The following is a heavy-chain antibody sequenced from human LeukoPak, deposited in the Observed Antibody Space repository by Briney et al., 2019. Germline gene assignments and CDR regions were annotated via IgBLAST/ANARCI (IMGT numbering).Heavy chain of an antibody. Sequence: ASVKVSCKASGYTFTTYAMNWVREAPGQGLQWMGWINTNTGNPTYAQGFTGRFVFSFDTSISTAFLQISSLKAEDTAIYYCARSYSFISSGYYYVDALDVWAQGTMVTVSS. J-gene: IGHJ3*01. CDR2: INTNTGNP. D-gene: IGHD3-22*01. CDR1: GYTFTTYA. V-gene: IGHV7-4-1*02. CDR3: ARSYSFISSGYYYVDALDV.